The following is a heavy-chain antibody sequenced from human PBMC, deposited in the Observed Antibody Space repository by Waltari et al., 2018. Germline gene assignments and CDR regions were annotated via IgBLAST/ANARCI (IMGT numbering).Heavy chain of an antibody. CDR3: GRVGVQSGADY. V-gene: IGHV1-18*01. D-gene: IGHD3-10*01. CDR2: INTLTGNT. J-gene: IGHJ4*02. CDR1: GYTFTTYT. Sequence: QVHLVQSGAEMKKPGASVSVSCKASGYTFTTYTITWVRQAPGQGLRWMGWINTLTGNTDYAKNLQGTVTMTADTSTNTAYMELSNLRSDDSAVYYCGRVGVQSGADYWGQGTLVTVSS.